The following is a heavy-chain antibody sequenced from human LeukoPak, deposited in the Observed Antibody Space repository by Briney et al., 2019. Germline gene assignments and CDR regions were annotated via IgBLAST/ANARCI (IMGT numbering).Heavy chain of an antibody. Sequence: PSQTLSLTCTVSGGSISSGGHSWSWIRQPPGKGLEWIGYIYHSGSGSTYYNPSLKSRVTISIDKSKNQFSLKLSSVTAADTAVYYCARDTDGSGWSDAFDIWGQGTMVTVSS. D-gene: IGHD6-19*01. CDR2: IYHSGSGST. V-gene: IGHV4-30-2*01. CDR1: GGSISSGGHS. CDR3: ARDTDGSGWSDAFDI. J-gene: IGHJ3*02.